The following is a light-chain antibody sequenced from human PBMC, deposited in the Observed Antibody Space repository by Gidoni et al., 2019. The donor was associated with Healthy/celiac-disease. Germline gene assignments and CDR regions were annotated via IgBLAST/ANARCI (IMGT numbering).Light chain of an antibody. CDR3: AAWDDSLNGPDWV. CDR2: SNN. Sequence: QSVLTQPPSASGTPGQRVTISGSGSSSNIGSNTVNWYKQLPGTAPKLLIHSNNKRPSGVPARFSGSKSGTSASLAISGLQSEDEADYYCAAWDDSLNGPDWVFGGGTKLTV. V-gene: IGLV1-44*01. J-gene: IGLJ3*02. CDR1: SSNIGSNT.